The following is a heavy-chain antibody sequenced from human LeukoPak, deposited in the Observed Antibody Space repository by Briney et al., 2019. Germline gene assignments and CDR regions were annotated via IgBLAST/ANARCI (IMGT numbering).Heavy chain of an antibody. CDR1: GYSFASSW. Sequence: GESLKISCKGSGYSFASSWIGWVRQMPGKGLEWMGVIYPADSDTRYSPSFQGQVTISADKSTSTAYLQWSTLKASDTAIYYCARQSAAAQYTNWFDPWGQGTLVTVSS. V-gene: IGHV5-51*01. J-gene: IGHJ5*02. D-gene: IGHD2-2*01. CDR3: ARQSAAAQYTNWFDP. CDR2: IYPADSDT.